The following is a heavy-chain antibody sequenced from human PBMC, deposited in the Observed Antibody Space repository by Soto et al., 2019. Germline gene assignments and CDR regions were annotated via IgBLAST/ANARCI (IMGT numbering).Heavy chain of an antibody. Sequence: PGGSLRLSCAASGFTFSSYAMHWVRQAPGKGLEWVAVISYDGSNKYYADSVKGRFTISRDNSKNTLYLQMNSLRAEDTAVYYCARDRVAVADNSDAFDIWGQGTMVTVSS. CDR1: GFTFSSYA. CDR3: ARDRVAVADNSDAFDI. CDR2: ISYDGSNK. J-gene: IGHJ3*02. V-gene: IGHV3-30-3*01. D-gene: IGHD6-19*01.